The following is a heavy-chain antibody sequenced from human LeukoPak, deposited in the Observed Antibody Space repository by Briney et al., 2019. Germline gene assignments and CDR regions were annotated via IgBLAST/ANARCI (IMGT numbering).Heavy chain of an antibody. Sequence: GGSLRLSCAASGFTFSSYDMHWVRQATGKALEWVSAIGTAGDTYYPGSVKGRFTISRENAKNSLYLQMNSLRAGDTAVYYCARGGNRYCSGGSCYMFDYWGQGTLVTVSS. CDR2: IGTAGDT. CDR1: GFTFSSYD. J-gene: IGHJ4*02. V-gene: IGHV3-13*01. CDR3: ARGGNRYCSGGSCYMFDY. D-gene: IGHD2-15*01.